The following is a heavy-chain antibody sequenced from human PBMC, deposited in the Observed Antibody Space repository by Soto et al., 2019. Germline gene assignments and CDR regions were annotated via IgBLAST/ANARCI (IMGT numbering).Heavy chain of an antibody. Sequence: QVQLVQSGSEVKKPGSSVKVSCKASGGSFSSNPISWVRQAPGQGLEWMAGIIPILATVHYAQKCQGRVTITADESTSTAYMELTSVRSEDTAVYFCAGGGRGYSSAPRYYFDYWGQGTLVTVSS. D-gene: IGHD5-18*01. CDR1: GGSFSSNP. CDR3: AGGGRGYSSAPRYYFDY. V-gene: IGHV1-69*01. CDR2: IIPILATV. J-gene: IGHJ4*02.